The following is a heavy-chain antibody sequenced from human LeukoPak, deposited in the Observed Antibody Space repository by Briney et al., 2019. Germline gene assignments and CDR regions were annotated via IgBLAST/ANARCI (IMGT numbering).Heavy chain of an antibody. CDR3: AKLPIVGAADY. Sequence: GGSLRLACVASGFTFSTYGIAWVRQPPGRWLEWVSAISGNTGGIYYSDSVRGRFTISRDDSKNTLYLQMSSLRVEDTAIYYCAKLPIVGAADYWGQGTMVTVSS. D-gene: IGHD1-26*01. CDR1: GFTFSTYG. J-gene: IGHJ4*02. CDR2: ISGNTGGI. V-gene: IGHV3-23*01.